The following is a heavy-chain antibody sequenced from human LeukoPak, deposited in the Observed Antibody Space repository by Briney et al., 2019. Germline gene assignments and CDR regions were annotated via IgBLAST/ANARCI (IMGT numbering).Heavy chain of an antibody. CDR1: GGTFSSYA. J-gene: IGHJ4*02. D-gene: IGHD2-21*02. CDR2: IIPILGIA. Sequence: ASVKVSCKASGGTFSSYAISWVRQAPGQGLEWMGRIIPILGIANYAQKFQGRVTITADKSTSTAYMELSSLSSVTAADTAVYYCARHYSPNYCGEDCYTFDYWGQGALVTVSS. CDR3: ARHYSPNYCGEDCYTFDY. V-gene: IGHV1-69*04.